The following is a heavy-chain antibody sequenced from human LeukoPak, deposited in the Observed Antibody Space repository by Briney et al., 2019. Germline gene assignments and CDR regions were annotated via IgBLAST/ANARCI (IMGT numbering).Heavy chain of an antibody. CDR1: GYTFTSYG. V-gene: IGHV1-18*01. J-gene: IGHJ6*02. CDR3: ARDHVYYYYYGMDV. CDR2: ISAYNGNT. Sequence: ASVKVSCKASGYTFTSYGISWVRQAPGQGLEWMGWISAYNGNTNYAQKLQGRVTITADKSTSTAYMELSSLRSEDTAVYYCARDHVYYYYYGMDVWGQGTTVTVS.